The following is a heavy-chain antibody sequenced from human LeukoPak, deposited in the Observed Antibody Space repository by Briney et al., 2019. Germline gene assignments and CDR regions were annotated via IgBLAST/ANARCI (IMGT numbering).Heavy chain of an antibody. Sequence: SETLSLTCTVSGGSISRHYWSWIRQPPGKGLEWIGYIYYSGSTNYNPSLKSRVTISVDTSKNQFSLKLSSVTAADTAVYYCARGEYSYGHNYYYYGMDVWGQGTTVTVSS. CDR1: GGSISRHY. V-gene: IGHV4-59*11. D-gene: IGHD5-18*01. CDR2: IYYSGST. CDR3: ARGEYSYGHNYYYYGMDV. J-gene: IGHJ6*02.